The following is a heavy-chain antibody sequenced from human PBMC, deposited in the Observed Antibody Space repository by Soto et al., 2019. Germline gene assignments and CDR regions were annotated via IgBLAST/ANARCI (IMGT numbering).Heavy chain of an antibody. CDR1: GFTFSIYE. D-gene: IGHD3-22*01. J-gene: IGHJ6*02. CDR2: ISSSGSTI. V-gene: IGHV3-48*03. Sequence: GGSLRLSCAASGFTFSIYEMNWVRQAPGKGLEWVSYISSSGSTIYYADSVKGRFTISRDNAKNSLYLQMNSLRAEDTAVYYCARAGIYYDSSGFGYYYGMDVWGQGTTVTVSS. CDR3: ARAGIYYDSSGFGYYYGMDV.